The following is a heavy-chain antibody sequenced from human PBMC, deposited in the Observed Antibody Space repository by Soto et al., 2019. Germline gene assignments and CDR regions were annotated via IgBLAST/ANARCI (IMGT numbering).Heavy chain of an antibody. V-gene: IGHV1-18*01. CDR2: ISAYNGNT. J-gene: IGHJ6*03. Sequence: VASVKVSCTASGYTFTSYGISWVRQAPGQRLEWMGWISAYNGNTNYAQKLQGRVTMTTDTSTSTAYMELRSLRSDDTAVYYCAVISNPLGYYYYYYMGVWGKGTTDTVSS. CDR3: AVISNPLGYYYYYYMGV. CDR1: GYTFTSYG.